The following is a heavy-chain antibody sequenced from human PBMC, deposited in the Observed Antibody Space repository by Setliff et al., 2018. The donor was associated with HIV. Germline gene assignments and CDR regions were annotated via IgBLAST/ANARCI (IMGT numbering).Heavy chain of an antibody. CDR1: GFIFSSYE. CDR3: AAVPWGHSSLIIDH. Sequence: GSLRLSCAASGFIFSSYEMNWVRQAPGKGLEWISYIGGHGSIKHYADSVKGRFTISRDNAKNSVYLQMHSLRVEDTAVYYCAAVPWGHSSLIIDHWGQGTPVTVSS. J-gene: IGHJ4*02. CDR2: IGGHGSIK. D-gene: IGHD3-16*01. V-gene: IGHV3-48*03.